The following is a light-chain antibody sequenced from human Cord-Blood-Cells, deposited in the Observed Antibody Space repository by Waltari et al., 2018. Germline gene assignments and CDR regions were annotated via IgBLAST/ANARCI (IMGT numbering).Light chain of an antibody. Sequence: DIQMTQSPSSLSASVGDRVTITCRASQSISRYLNLYQQKPGTAPKLLIYAASSLQSGVPSRCSGSGSGTDFTLTISSLQPEDFATYYCQQSYSTPYSFGQGTKLEIK. J-gene: IGKJ2*03. CDR3: QQSYSTPYS. CDR2: AAS. CDR1: QSISRY. V-gene: IGKV1-39*01.